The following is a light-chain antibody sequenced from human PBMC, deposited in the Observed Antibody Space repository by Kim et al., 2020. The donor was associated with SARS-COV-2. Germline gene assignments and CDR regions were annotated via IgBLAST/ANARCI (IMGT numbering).Light chain of an antibody. CDR2: VAS. CDR1: HSIYTY. CDR3: QQSYSTPIT. J-gene: IGKJ5*01. Sequence: DIQMTQSPSSLSASVGDRVTLTCRASHSIYTYLNWYQLKTGKAPKLLVYVASSLQSGVPSRFSGSGSGTDFTLTISSLQPEYFATYYCQQSYSTPITFGQGTRLEIK. V-gene: IGKV1-39*01.